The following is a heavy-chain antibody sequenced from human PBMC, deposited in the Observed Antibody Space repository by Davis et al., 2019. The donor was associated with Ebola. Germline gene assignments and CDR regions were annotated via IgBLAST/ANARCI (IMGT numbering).Heavy chain of an antibody. CDR1: GFTFSTYA. J-gene: IGHJ2*01. CDR3: AKDKTTVTQYWYLDL. D-gene: IGHD4-17*01. Sequence: GESLKISCAASGFTFSTYAMSWVRQAPGKGLEWVSGISGSGGSTYYADSVKGRFTISRDNAKNTLYLQMNSLRAEDTALYFCAKDKTTVTQYWYLDLWGRGTLVTVSS. V-gene: IGHV3-23*01. CDR2: ISGSGGST.